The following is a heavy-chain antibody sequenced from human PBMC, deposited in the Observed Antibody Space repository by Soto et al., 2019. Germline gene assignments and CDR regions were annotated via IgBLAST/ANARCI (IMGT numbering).Heavy chain of an antibody. CDR2: INPNSGGT. Sequence: EASVKVSCKASGYTFTGYYMHWVRQAPGQGLEWMGWINPNSGGTNYAQKFQGWVTMTRDTSISTAYMELSRLRSDDTAVYYCVVVAANDAFDIWGQGTMVTVSS. D-gene: IGHD2-15*01. CDR1: GYTFTGYY. V-gene: IGHV1-2*04. J-gene: IGHJ3*02. CDR3: VVVAANDAFDI.